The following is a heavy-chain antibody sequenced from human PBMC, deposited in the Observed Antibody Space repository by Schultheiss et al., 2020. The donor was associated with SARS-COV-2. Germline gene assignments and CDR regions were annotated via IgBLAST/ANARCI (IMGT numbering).Heavy chain of an antibody. CDR3: ARDLKAVAVFGFDY. V-gene: IGHV4-34*01. CDR1: GGSFSGYY. D-gene: IGHD6-19*01. J-gene: IGHJ4*02. CDR2: VHYSGNT. Sequence: SETLSLTCAVYGGSFSGYYWSWIRQPPGKGLEWIGSVHYSGNTYYNPSLKSRVTMSEDTSKNHFSLKLSSVTAADTAVYYCARDLKAVAVFGFDYWGQGTLVTVSS.